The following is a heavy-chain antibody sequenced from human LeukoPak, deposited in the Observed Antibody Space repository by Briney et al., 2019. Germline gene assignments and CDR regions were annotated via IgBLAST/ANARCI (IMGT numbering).Heavy chain of an antibody. V-gene: IGHV4-39*01. CDR3: ARVGPRGIAARLNYYYYMDV. J-gene: IGHJ6*03. CDR1: GGSISSSSFY. D-gene: IGHD6-6*01. CDR2: IYYSGST. Sequence: SETLSLTCTVSGGSISSSSFYWGWIRQPPGRGLEWIGSIYYSGSTSYNPSLKSRVTISVDTSKNQFSLKLSSVTAADTAVYYCARVGPRGIAARLNYYYYMDVWGKGTTVTVSS.